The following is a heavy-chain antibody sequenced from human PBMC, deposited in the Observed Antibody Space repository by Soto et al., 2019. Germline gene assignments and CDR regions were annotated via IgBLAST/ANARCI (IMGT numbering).Heavy chain of an antibody. D-gene: IGHD3-3*01. V-gene: IGHV4-61*01. CDR3: ARTRDFWSGNDAFDI. J-gene: IGHJ3*02. CDR2: MYYSGST. Sequence: PSETLSLTCTVSGGSVSSGMYYGSWIRQPPGKGLEWIGYMYYSGSTNYNPSLKSRVTISLDTSKNQFSLKLSSVTAADTAVYFCARTRDFWSGNDAFDIWGQGTMVTVSS. CDR1: GGSVSSGMYY.